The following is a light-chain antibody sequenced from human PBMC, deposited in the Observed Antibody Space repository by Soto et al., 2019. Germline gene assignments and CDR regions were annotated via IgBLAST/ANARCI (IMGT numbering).Light chain of an antibody. CDR1: RSNVGTNL. CDR2: AHI. J-gene: IGLJ1*01. Sequence: QSVLTQPPSASGTPGQRVTISCSGRRSNVGTNLVNWYQQLPGTAPKLLIYAHIQRPSGVPDRFSGSTSGTSASLAISGLQSKDEADYYCAVWDDGLNGYVFGTGTKLTVL. CDR3: AVWDDGLNGYV. V-gene: IGLV1-44*01.